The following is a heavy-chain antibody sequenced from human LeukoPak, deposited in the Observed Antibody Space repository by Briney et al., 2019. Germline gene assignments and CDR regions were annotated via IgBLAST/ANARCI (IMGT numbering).Heavy chain of an antibody. CDR2: INHRRST. CDR1: GGSFSGYY. D-gene: IGHD3-3*02. J-gene: IGHJ4*02. Sequence: ETLSLTCAVYGGSFSGYYWSWIRQPPGKGLEWIGEINHRRSTNYNPSLKSRVTMSVDTSKNQFSLNLSSVTAADTAVYYCARGQFWSGYSIWGQGTLVTVSS. V-gene: IGHV4-34*01. CDR3: ARGQFWSGYSI.